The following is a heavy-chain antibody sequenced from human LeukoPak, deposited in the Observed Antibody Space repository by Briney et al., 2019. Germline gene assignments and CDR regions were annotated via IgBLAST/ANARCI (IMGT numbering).Heavy chain of an antibody. CDR2: ISSSGSTI. CDR3: AVAAETTFDY. V-gene: IGHV3-48*03. D-gene: IGHD6-13*01. J-gene: IGHJ4*02. CDR1: GFTFSSYG. Sequence: GGSLRLSCAASGFTFSSYGMNWVRQAPGKGLEWVSYISSSGSTIYYADSVKGRFTISRDNAKNSLYLQMNSLRAEDTAVYYCAVAAETTFDYWGQGTLVTVSS.